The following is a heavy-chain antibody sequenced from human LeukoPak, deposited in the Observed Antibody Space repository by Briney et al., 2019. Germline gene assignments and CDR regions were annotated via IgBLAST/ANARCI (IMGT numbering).Heavy chain of an antibody. J-gene: IGHJ3*02. CDR3: AKSNDYGLVDI. CDR1: GGSISNYY. CDR2: IYYTGNT. Sequence: SETLSLTCTVSGGSISNYYWNWIRQPPGKGLEWIGYIYYTGNTNYNPSLKSRVTISLDTSRNQFSLKLNSVTAADTAVYYCAKSNDYGLVDIWGQGTMVTVSS. D-gene: IGHD3/OR15-3a*01. V-gene: IGHV4-59*12.